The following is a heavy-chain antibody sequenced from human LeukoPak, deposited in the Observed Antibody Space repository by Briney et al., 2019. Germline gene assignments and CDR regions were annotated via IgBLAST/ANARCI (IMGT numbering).Heavy chain of an antibody. V-gene: IGHV3-23*01. CDR1: LSTFSSST. CDR3: AKRLSYYFDY. Sequence: GGSLTLSCAASLSTFSSSTMNWVRQAPGKGLEWVSAISGSGGSTYYADSVKGRFTISRDNSKNTLYLQMNSLRAEDTAVYYCAKRLSYYFDYWGQGTLVTVSS. J-gene: IGHJ4*02. CDR2: ISGSGGST.